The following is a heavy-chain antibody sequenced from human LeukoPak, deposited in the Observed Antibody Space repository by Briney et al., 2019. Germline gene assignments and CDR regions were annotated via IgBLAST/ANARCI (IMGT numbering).Heavy chain of an antibody. Sequence: GGSLRLSCAASGFTFSNAWMNWVRQAPGKGLELVANIKQDGSKKSYVDSVKGRFTISRDNAKNSLYLQMNSLRAEDTAIYYCTRVGYIDEGIDYWGQGTLVTVSS. CDR1: GFTFSNAW. J-gene: IGHJ4*02. CDR2: IKQDGSKK. V-gene: IGHV3-7*04. D-gene: IGHD5-24*01. CDR3: TRVGYIDEGIDY.